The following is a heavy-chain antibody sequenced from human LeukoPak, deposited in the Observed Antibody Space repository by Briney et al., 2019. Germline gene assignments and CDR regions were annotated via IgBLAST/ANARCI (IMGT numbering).Heavy chain of an antibody. CDR1: GFTFSSYD. V-gene: IGHV3-23*01. CDR2: ISGSGGST. CDR3: ANGAAADPYYFDY. Sequence: GGSLRLSCAASGFTFSSYDMHWVRQAPGKGLEWVSAISGSGGSTYYADSVKGRFTISRDNSKNTLYLQMNSLRAEDTAVYYCANGAAADPYYFDYWGQGTLVTVSS. J-gene: IGHJ4*02. D-gene: IGHD6-13*01.